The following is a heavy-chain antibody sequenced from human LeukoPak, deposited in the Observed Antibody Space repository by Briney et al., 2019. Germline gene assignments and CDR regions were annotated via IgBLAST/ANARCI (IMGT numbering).Heavy chain of an antibody. V-gene: IGHV4-30-2*01. CDR2: IYHSGST. D-gene: IGHD3-10*01. Sequence: SETLSLTCTVSGGSISSSSYYWGWIRQPPGKGLEWIGYIYHSGSTYYNPSLKSRVTISVDRSKNQFSLKLSSVTAADTAVYYCARGGITMVRGVIAHPFDYWGQGTLVTVSS. CDR1: GGSISSSSYY. CDR3: ARGGITMVRGVIAHPFDY. J-gene: IGHJ4*02.